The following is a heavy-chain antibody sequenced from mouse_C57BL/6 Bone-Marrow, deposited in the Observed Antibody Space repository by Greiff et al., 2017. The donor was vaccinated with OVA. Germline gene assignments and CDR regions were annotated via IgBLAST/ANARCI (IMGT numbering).Heavy chain of an antibody. D-gene: IGHD2-3*01. V-gene: IGHV1-55*01. Sequence: QVQLQQPGAELVKPGASVKMSCKASGYTFTSCWITWVKQRPGQGLEWIGDIYPGSGSTNYNEKFKSKATLTVDTSSSTAYMQLSSLTSEDSAVYYCARGVGWLKVLFAYWGQGTLVTVSA. CDR1: GYTFTSCW. CDR2: IYPGSGST. J-gene: IGHJ3*01. CDR3: ARGVGWLKVLFAY.